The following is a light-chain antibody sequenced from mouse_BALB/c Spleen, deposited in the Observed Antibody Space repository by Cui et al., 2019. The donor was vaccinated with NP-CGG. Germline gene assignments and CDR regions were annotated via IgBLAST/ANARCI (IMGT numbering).Light chain of an antibody. CDR3: ALWYSNHWV. CDR1: TGAVTTSNY. Sequence: QAGVTQASTLTTSTGETVTLTCRSSTGAVTTSNYANWVQEKPDHLFTGLIGGTNNRAPGVPARFSGSLIGDKAALTITGAQTEDEAIYFCALWYSNHWVFGGGTKLTVL. V-gene: IGLV1*01. CDR2: GTN. J-gene: IGLJ1*01.